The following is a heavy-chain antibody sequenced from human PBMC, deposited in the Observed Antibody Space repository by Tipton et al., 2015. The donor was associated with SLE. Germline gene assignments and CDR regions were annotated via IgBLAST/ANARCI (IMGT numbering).Heavy chain of an antibody. Sequence: GSLRLSCAASGFTFSSYEMNWVRQAPGKGLEWVSYISSSGSTIYYADSVKGRFTISRDNAKNSLYLQMNSLRAEDTAVYYCARQTYSSGWFDYWGQGTLVTVSS. CDR1: GFTFSSYE. J-gene: IGHJ4*02. CDR3: ARQTYSSGWFDY. D-gene: IGHD6-19*01. CDR2: ISSSGSTI. V-gene: IGHV3-48*03.